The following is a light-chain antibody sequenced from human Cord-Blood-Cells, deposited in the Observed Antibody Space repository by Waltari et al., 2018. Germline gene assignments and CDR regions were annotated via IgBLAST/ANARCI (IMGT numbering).Light chain of an antibody. CDR3: QQYGSSPRT. CDR2: GAT. J-gene: IGKJ2*01. CDR1: QSVSSSY. Sequence: IVLTQSPRTLSLSPRERATLSCRASQSVSSSYLAWYQQKPGQAPRLLSYGATSRAPGIPDRFSGSGSGTDFTLTISRLEPEDFAVYYCQQYGSSPRTFGQGTKLEIK. V-gene: IGKV3-20*01.